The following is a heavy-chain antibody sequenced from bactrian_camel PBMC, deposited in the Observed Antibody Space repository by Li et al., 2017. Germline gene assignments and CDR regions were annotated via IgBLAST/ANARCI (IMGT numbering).Heavy chain of an antibody. CDR1: GNTFSSYC. J-gene: IGHJ4*01. CDR3: VAGYYSDFIADLNPSEYDY. Sequence: HVQLVESGGGSVQAGGSLRLSCTTSGNTFSSYCMGWFRQAPGKERQWVASIDFAGRSTYADPVKGRFTVSKDNNMNTLWLQMNSLKPEDTAMYYCVAGYYSDFIADLNPSEYDYWGQGTQVTVS. CDR2: IDFAGRST. D-gene: IGHD4*01. V-gene: IGHV3S6*01.